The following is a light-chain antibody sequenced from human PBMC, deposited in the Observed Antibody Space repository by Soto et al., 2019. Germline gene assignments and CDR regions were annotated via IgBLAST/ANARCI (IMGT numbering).Light chain of an antibody. CDR3: QQYNTYLS. CDR2: AAS. J-gene: IGKJ1*01. CDR1: QSISTY. Sequence: DIQMTQSPSSLSASVGDRVTITCLASQSISTYLNWYQQKPGKAPKLMIYAASILHTGVPSRFSGSGSGTEFTLTISSLQPADVATYYCQQYNTYLSFGQGTKVDIK. V-gene: IGKV1-39*01.